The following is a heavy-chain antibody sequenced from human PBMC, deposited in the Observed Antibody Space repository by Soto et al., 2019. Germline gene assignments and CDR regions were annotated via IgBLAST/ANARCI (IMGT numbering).Heavy chain of an antibody. CDR2: INHTGGT. CDR3: ATRITAFGLLIPTFDP. Sequence: QVHLQQWGAGLLKPSETLSLTCAVYGGSVNGYYWNWIRQPPGKGLEWIGEINHTGGTHYNPSLKSRVTISVDTSKNHFSLTLSSVTAAHTAIYYCATRITAFGLLIPTFDPWRQGPQVTVSS. V-gene: IGHV4-34*02. D-gene: IGHD3-3*01. CDR1: GGSVNGYY. J-gene: IGHJ5*02.